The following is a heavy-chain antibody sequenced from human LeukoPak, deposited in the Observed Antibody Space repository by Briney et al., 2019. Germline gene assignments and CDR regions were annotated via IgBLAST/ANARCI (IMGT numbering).Heavy chain of an antibody. Sequence: GGSLRLSCAASGFTVSSNYMSWVRQAPGKGLEWVSVIYSGGSTYYADSVKGRFTISRHNSKDTLYLQMNSLRAEDTAVYYCARDPGTTVDYWGQGTLVTVSS. J-gene: IGHJ4*02. CDR2: IYSGGST. D-gene: IGHD1-1*01. CDR3: ARDPGTTVDY. CDR1: GFTVSSNY. V-gene: IGHV3-53*04.